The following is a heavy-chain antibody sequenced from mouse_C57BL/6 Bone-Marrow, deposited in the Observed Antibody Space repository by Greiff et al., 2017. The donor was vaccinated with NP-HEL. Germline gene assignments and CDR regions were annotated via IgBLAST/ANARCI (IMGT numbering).Heavy chain of an antibody. D-gene: IGHD1-1*01. CDR2: ISSGGSYT. Sequence: EVMLVESGGDLVKPGGSLKLSCAASGFTFSSYGMSWVRQTPDKRLEWVATISSGGSYTYYLDSVKGRFTISRDNAKNTLYLQMSSLKSEDTAMYYCARQDITTVVATDYWGQGTTLTVSS. CDR3: ARQDITTVVATDY. CDR1: GFTFSSYG. J-gene: IGHJ2*01. V-gene: IGHV5-6*02.